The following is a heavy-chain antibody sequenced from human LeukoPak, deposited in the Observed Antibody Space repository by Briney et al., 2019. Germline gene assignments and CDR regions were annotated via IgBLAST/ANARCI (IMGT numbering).Heavy chain of an antibody. CDR2: LSGRGVST. CDR3: AKDQTVAGTYDS. D-gene: IGHD6-19*01. J-gene: IGHJ4*02. Sequence: GGSQRLFCVASGFTFNTNAMTWVRQAPGKGLEWVSTLSGRGVSTFYADSVKGRFTISRDKSENTLYLQMNSLRAEDTAIYYCAKDQTVAGTYDSWGRGTLVIVSS. CDR1: GFTFNTNA. V-gene: IGHV3-23*01.